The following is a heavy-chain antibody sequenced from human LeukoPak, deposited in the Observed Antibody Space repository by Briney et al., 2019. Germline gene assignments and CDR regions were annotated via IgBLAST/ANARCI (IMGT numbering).Heavy chain of an antibody. CDR2: IYHSGST. CDR3: ARDPEAAAAINWFDP. D-gene: IGHD6-13*01. Sequence: SETLSLTCAVSGGSISSSNWWSWVRQPPGKGLEWIGEIYHSGSTNYNPSLKSRVTISVDKSKNQFSLKLSSVTAADTAVYYCARDPEAAAAINWFDPWGQGTLVTVSS. CDR1: GGSISSSNW. J-gene: IGHJ5*02. V-gene: IGHV4-4*02.